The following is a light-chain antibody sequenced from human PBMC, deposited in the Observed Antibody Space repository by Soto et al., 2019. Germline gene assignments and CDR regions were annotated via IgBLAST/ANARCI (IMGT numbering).Light chain of an antibody. J-gene: IGKJ5*01. V-gene: IGKV2-28*01. CDR2: LGS. Sequence: DIVMTQSPLSLPVTPGEPASISCSSSQSLVHSNGYNYLDWYLQKPGQSPQLLIYLGSNRASGVPDRFSGSGSGTDFTLKISRVEAEDVGVYYCMQALQTPTFGQGTRLEIK. CDR3: MQALQTPT. CDR1: QSLVHSNGYNY.